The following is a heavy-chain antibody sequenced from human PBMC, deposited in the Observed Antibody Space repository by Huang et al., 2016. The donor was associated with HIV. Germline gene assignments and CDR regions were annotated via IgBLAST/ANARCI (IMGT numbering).Heavy chain of an antibody. CDR2: VRRKAFGGAS. Sequence: GFIFNDFAINWFRQSPGKGLEWIGFVRRKAFGGASKTAPSVKDRFTVSRDEAKNVAFLQMENLQVDDTAVYYCSPSGDDYFYFYMDVWGNGTTVIVS. V-gene: IGHV3-49*03. CDR1: GFIFNDFA. J-gene: IGHJ6*03. D-gene: IGHD2-21*01. CDR3: SPSGDDYFYFYMDV.